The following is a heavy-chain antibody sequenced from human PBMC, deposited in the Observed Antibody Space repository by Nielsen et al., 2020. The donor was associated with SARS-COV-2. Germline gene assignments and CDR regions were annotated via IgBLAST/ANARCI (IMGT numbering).Heavy chain of an antibody. CDR1: GFSFSNYA. CDR3: AREGRRLPLDY. J-gene: IGHJ4*01. Sequence: GGSLRLSFAASGFSFSNYAMNWVRHAQGKGLEWVSAISGRGGNTFYADSVRGRFTISRDSEKNTVYLQMNSHGVEDTAVYFCAREGRRLPLDYWGQGTLVTVSS. V-gene: IGHV3-23*01. CDR2: ISGRGGNT. D-gene: IGHD3-16*01.